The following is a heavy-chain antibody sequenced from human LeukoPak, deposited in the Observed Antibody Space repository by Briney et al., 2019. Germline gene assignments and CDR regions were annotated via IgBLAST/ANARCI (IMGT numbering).Heavy chain of an antibody. CDR2: ISAYNGNT. CDR1: GYTFTSYG. J-gene: IGHJ4*02. Sequence: ASVKVSCKASGYTFTSYGISWVRQAPGQGLEWMGWISAYNGNTNYAQKLQGRVTMTTDTSTSTAYMELRSLRSDDTAVYHCARASGVVVTANFDYWGQGTLVTVSS. CDR3: ARASGVVVTANFDY. V-gene: IGHV1-18*01. D-gene: IGHD2-21*02.